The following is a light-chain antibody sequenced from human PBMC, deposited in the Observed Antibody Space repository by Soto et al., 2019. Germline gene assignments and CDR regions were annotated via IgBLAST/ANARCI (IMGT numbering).Light chain of an antibody. CDR2: GAS. V-gene: IGKV3-20*01. CDR1: QSVSSNY. CDR3: QQYGSSGT. Sequence: EIVLTQSPGTLSLSPGERATLSCRASQSVSSNYLAWYQQKPGQAPRLLIYGASSRATGIPDRFSGSGSGTDFRLTISRLEPEDFAVYYCQQYGSSGTFGQETKVESK. J-gene: IGKJ1*01.